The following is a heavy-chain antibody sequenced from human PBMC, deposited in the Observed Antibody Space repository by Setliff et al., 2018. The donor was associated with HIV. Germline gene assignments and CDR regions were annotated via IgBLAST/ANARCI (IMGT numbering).Heavy chain of an antibody. CDR2: IYDSHFT. CDR3: ARGDDFHDGSGYYYP. D-gene: IGHD3-22*01. J-gene: IGHJ5*02. CDR1: GGSIGLYY. Sequence: SETLSLTCTVSGGSIGLYYWSWIRQPLGKGLEWIGYIYDSHFTNYSPSLQSRVAISVDTSRNQLSLKLDSVTAADTAVYYCARGDDFHDGSGYYYPWGQGTPVTVSS. V-gene: IGHV4-59*01.